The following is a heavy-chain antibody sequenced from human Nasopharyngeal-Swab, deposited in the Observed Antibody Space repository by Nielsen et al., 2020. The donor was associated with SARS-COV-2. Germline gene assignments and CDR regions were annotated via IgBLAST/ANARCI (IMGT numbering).Heavy chain of an antibody. J-gene: IGHJ3*02. D-gene: IGHD6-19*01. CDR3: AIEPGNRVVTGSDAFDI. Sequence: GESLKISCAASGFIFGTCAMSWFRQAPGQGLEWAALIWYDGSNKNYADSVKGRFVVSRDNSKSTLYLQMNTLGAEDTAVYYCAIEPGNRVVTGSDAFDIWGQGTMVTVSS. CDR2: IWYDGSNK. CDR1: GFIFGTCA. V-gene: IGHV3-30*02.